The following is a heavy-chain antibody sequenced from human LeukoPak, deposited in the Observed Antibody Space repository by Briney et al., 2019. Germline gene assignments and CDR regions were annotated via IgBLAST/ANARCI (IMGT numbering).Heavy chain of an antibody. CDR1: GGSFSGYY. CDR2: INHSGST. V-gene: IGHV4-34*01. D-gene: IGHD2-2*01. CDR3: ARGRSPIVVVPAATGHYYYGMDV. Sequence: SETLSLTCAVYGGSFSGYYWSWIRQPPGKGLEWIGEINHSGSTNYNPSLKSRVTISVDTSKNQFSLKLSSVTAADTAVYYCARGRSPIVVVPAATGHYYYGMDVWGRGTTVTVSS. J-gene: IGHJ6*02.